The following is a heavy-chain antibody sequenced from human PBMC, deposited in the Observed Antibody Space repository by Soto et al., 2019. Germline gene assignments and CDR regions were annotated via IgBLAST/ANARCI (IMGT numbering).Heavy chain of an antibody. D-gene: IGHD6-19*01. CDR1: GFTFGDYA. J-gene: IGHJ4*02. CDR3: TRALSPVAGRVFDY. Sequence: GGPLRLSCTASGFTFGDYAMSWFRQAPGKGLEWVGFIRSKAYGGTTEYAASVKGRFTISRDDSKSIAYLQMNSLKTEDTAVYYCTRALSPVAGRVFDYWGQGTLVTVSS. CDR2: IRSKAYGGTT. V-gene: IGHV3-49*03.